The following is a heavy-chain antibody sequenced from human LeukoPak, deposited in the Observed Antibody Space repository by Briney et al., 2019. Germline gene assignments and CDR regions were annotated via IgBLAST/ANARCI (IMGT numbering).Heavy chain of an antibody. V-gene: IGHV4-4*07. Sequence: SETLSLTCTVSGGFNSNYYWSCIPPPAGKGLECSGRIHTSGNTLYNPSLKSRVTMSVDTSKNQFSLKLSSATAADTAVYYCARGPPHGGTYFDSWGQGTLVTVSS. D-gene: IGHD2-15*01. CDR1: GGFNSNYY. J-gene: IGHJ4*02. CDR2: IHTSGNT. CDR3: ARGPPHGGTYFDS.